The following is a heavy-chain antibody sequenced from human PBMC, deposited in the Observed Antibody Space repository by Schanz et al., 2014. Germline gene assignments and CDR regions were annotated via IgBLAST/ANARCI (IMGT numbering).Heavy chain of an antibody. CDR1: GFTVSSNY. V-gene: IGHV3-53*01. CDR3: ATETYSSSWCFDY. J-gene: IGHJ4*02. Sequence: EVQLVESGGGLIQPGGSLRLSCAASGFTVSSNYMSWVRQAPGKGLEWVAVIYSGGSTFYTDSVKGRFTISRDNAKNSVFLQMNGLRXXXXAVYYCATETYSSSWCFDYWGQGTLVTVSS. CDR2: IYSGGST. D-gene: IGHD6-13*01.